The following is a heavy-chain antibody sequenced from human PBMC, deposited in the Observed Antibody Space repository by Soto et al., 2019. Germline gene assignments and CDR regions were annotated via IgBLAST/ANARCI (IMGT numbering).Heavy chain of an antibody. Sequence: ASVKVSCKASGYTFTSYDINWVRQATGQGLEWMGWMNPNSGNTGYAQKFQGRVTMTRNTSISTAYMELSSLRSEDTAVYYCASRYSSGHGDGYWGQGTLVTVSS. V-gene: IGHV1-8*01. J-gene: IGHJ4*02. D-gene: IGHD6-19*01. CDR1: GYTFTSYD. CDR3: ASRYSSGHGDGY. CDR2: MNPNSGNT.